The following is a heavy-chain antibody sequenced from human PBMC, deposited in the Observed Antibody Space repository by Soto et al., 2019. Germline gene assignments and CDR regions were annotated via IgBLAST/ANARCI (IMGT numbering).Heavy chain of an antibody. CDR1: GGTFSSYT. D-gene: IGHD3-3*01. V-gene: IGHV1-69*02. CDR3: ARVFWSGYPNWFDP. CDR2: IIPILGIA. Sequence: SVTVSCKASGGTFSSYTIIWVRQAPGQGLEWMGRIIPILGIANYAQKFQGRVTITADKSTSTAYMELSSLRSEDTAVYYCARVFWSGYPNWFDPWGQGTLVTVSS. J-gene: IGHJ5*02.